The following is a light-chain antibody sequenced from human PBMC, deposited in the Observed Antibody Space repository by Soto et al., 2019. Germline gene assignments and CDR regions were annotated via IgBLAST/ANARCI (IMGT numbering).Light chain of an antibody. J-gene: IGKJ5*01. CDR1: PSVTNY. Sequence: IVLTHAPATLSFSPGEIATLSFRASPSVTNYLAWYQRKPGQAPRLLIYDISTRAAAIPARFSGSGSGTDFTLTVSSLEPEDFALYYCQQRSNRITFGQGTRLEIK. CDR2: DIS. CDR3: QQRSNRIT. V-gene: IGKV3-11*01.